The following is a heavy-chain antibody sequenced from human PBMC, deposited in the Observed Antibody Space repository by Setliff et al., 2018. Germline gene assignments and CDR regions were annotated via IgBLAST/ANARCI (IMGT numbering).Heavy chain of an antibody. CDR3: TRGHTTVTRHFDY. CDR1: GFSFGGHD. J-gene: IGHJ4*02. CDR2: IRYDGTTE. V-gene: IGHV3-30*02. Sequence: GGSLRLSCAASGFSFGGHDMHWVRQAPGKGLEWVAFIRYDGTTESYADSVRGRFTISRDNSKNTLYLQMNSLRAEDTAVYYCTRGHTTVTRHFDYWGQGTLVTVSS. D-gene: IGHD4-17*01.